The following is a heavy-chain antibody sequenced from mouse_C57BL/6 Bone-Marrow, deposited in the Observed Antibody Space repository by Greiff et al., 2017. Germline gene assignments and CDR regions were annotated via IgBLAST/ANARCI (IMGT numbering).Heavy chain of an antibody. V-gene: IGHV1-19*01. D-gene: IGHD2-4*01. CDR1: GYSLTDYY. CDR2: INPYNGGT. J-gene: IGHJ4*01. Sequence: EVTLQQSGPVLVKSGASVKMSCKVSGYSLTDYYMNWVKQSHGTSREWMGVINPYNGGTSHKQKFKGKATLTVDKSSSTAYMELKSVTSEDSGVYYCARFPIYYDYPYYARDYWGQGTSVTVSS. CDR3: ARFPIYYDYPYYARDY.